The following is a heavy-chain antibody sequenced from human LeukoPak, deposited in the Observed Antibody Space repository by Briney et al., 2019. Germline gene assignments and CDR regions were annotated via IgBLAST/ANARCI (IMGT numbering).Heavy chain of an antibody. CDR1: GGSFSGYY. D-gene: IGHD5-12*01. V-gene: IGHV4-34*01. Sequence: PSETLSLTCAVYGGSFSGYYWSWIRQPPGKGLEWIGEINHSGSTNYNPSLKSRVTISVDTSKNQFSLKLSSVTAADTAVYYCAKAGEWLRLLPYYFDYWGQGTLVTVSS. J-gene: IGHJ4*02. CDR3: AKAGEWLRLLPYYFDY. CDR2: INHSGST.